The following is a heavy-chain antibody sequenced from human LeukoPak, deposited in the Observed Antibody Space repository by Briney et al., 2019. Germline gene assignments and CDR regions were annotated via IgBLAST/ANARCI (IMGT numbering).Heavy chain of an antibody. J-gene: IGHJ3*02. CDR3: ARGTKGGIVGATGAFDI. D-gene: IGHD1-26*01. CDR2: IIPIFGTA. V-gene: IGHV1-69*05. Sequence: ASVKVSCKASGGTFSGYAISWVRQAPGQGLEWMGGIIPIFGTANYAQKFQGRVTITTDESTSTAYMELSSLRSEDTAVYYCARGTKGGIVGATGAFDIWGQGTMVTVSS. CDR1: GGTFSGYA.